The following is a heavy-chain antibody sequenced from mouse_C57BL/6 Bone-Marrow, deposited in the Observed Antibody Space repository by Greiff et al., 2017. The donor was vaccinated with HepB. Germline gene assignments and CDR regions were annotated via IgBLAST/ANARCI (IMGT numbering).Heavy chain of an antibody. CDR3: ARWGYYGSFYAMDH. CDR2: INPGSGGT. J-gene: IGHJ4*01. CDR1: GYAFTNYL. V-gene: IGHV1-54*01. D-gene: IGHD1-1*01. Sequence: QVQLQQSGAELVRPGTSVKVSCKASGYAFTNYLIEWVKQRPGQGLEWIGVINPGSGGTNYNEKFKGKATLTADKSSSTAYMQLSSLTSEDSAVYFCARWGYYGSFYAMDHWGQGTSVTVSS.